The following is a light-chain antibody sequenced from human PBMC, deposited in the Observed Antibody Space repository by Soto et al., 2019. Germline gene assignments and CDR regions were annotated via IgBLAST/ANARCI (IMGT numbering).Light chain of an antibody. CDR1: QSLVHSDGNTY. CDR3: VQLSQFPRT. Sequence: DIVMTQTPLSSPVTLGQPASISCRSSQSLVHSDGNTYLSWLQQRPGQPPRLLIYQISNRFSGVPDRLSGSGAGTDFTLKISRVEAEDVGIYSCVQLSQFPRTFGQGTKVEIK. V-gene: IGKV2-24*01. CDR2: QIS. J-gene: IGKJ1*01.